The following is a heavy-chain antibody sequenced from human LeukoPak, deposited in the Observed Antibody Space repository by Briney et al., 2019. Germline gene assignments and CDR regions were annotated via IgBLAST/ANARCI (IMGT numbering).Heavy chain of an antibody. CDR3: ARWYAVGYYYYGMDV. D-gene: IGHD6-13*01. CDR1: GYTFTGYY. J-gene: IGHJ6*02. Sequence: ASVKVSCKASGYTFTGYYMHWVRQAPGQGLEWMGWINPNSGGTNYAQKFQGRVTMTRDTSIRTAYMELSRLRSDDTAVYYCARWYAVGYYYYGMDVWGQGTTVTVSS. V-gene: IGHV1-2*02. CDR2: INPNSGGT.